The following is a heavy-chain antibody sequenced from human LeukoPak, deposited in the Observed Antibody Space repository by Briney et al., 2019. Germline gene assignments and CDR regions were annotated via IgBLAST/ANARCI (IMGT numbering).Heavy chain of an antibody. CDR2: INPSSGGT. V-gene: IGHV1-2*02. CDR3: ARDLRSSWYVWFDP. J-gene: IGHJ5*02. Sequence: ASVKVSCKASGYTFTGYYMHWVRQAPGQGLEWIGWINPSSGGTNYAQKFQGRVTMTRDTSISTAYMELSGLRSDDTAVYYCARDLRSSWYVWFDPWGQGTLVTVSS. D-gene: IGHD6-13*01. CDR1: GYTFTGYY.